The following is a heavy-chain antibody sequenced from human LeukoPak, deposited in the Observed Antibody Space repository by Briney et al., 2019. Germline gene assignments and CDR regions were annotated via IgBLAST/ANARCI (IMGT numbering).Heavy chain of an antibody. CDR3: AKDRGY. CDR1: GLTFSSFP. J-gene: IGHJ4*02. Sequence: PGGSLRLSCAASGLTFSSFPMTWVRQAPGKGLEGVSAISGSGGTTYYADSVKGRFTISRDNSKNTLYLQMNSLTAEDTAVYYCAKDRGYWGQGTLVTVSS. V-gene: IGHV3-23*01. CDR2: ISGSGGTT.